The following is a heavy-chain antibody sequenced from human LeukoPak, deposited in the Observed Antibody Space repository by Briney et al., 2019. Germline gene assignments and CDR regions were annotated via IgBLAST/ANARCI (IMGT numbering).Heavy chain of an antibody. J-gene: IGHJ5*02. CDR1: GFSVTNSY. D-gene: IGHD3-10*01. CDR2: IRGSGAT. CDR3: VRDRAGTQDWVEFDP. Sequence: PGGSLRLSCAVSGFSVTNSYMAWVRQAPGKGLEWVSLIRGSGATLYADSVKGRFTISRSDSKNTVYLQMNSLRVEDTAVYFCVRDRAGTQDWVEFDPWGQGTLVTVSS. V-gene: IGHV3-66*03.